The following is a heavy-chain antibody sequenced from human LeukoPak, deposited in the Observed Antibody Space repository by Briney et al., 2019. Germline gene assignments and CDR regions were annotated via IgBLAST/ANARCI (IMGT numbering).Heavy chain of an antibody. CDR1: GFTFSSFG. CDR2: IRYDGSNK. J-gene: IGHJ1*01. Sequence: PGGALRLSCAASGFTFSSFGMHWVRQAPGKGLEGVAFIRYDGSNKYYTDSVKGRFTVSRDNSKNTLYLQMNSLRAEDTAVYYCAKECCSGGTCYGYFQNWGQGTLVTVSS. CDR3: AKECCSGGTCYGYFQN. V-gene: IGHV3-30*02. D-gene: IGHD2-15*01.